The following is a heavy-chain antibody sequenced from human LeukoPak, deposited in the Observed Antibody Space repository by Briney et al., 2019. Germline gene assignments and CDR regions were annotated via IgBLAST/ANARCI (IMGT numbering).Heavy chain of an antibody. Sequence: SETLSLTWTVSGGSISSYYWSLIRQPPGKGLGWVGYIYYSGSANYNPSFKSRVTISVDTSKNQFSLKLISVTAADTAVYYCARTTYSSTLYYYAMDVWGQGTTVTVSS. CDR1: GGSISSYY. D-gene: IGHD6-13*01. CDR2: IYYSGSA. J-gene: IGHJ6*02. CDR3: ARTTYSSTLYYYAMDV. V-gene: IGHV4-59*08.